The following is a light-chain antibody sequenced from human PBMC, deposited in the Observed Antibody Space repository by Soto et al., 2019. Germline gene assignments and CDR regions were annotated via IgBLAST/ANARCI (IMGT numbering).Light chain of an antibody. V-gene: IGKV1-27*01. Sequence: DIQMTQSPSSLSASVGDRVTITCRASRGMSNFLAWYQQKPGTVPKLLFSAASTLQSGVPHRFSGSEFGTDFILNSGSLLPGDVANSYCLKYSSAPFAFGPGTNVD. CDR2: AAS. CDR3: LKYSSAPFA. J-gene: IGKJ3*01. CDR1: RGMSNF.